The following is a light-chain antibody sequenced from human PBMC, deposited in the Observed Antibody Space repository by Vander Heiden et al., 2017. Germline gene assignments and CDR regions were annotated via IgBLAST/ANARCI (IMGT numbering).Light chain of an antibody. CDR2: WAS. Sequence: DIGRTQSADSLAVSLGERASMNRTPSQGLLYSSNNKNYFAWYQHKPGQPPKLLLYWASTRESGVTDRFSGSGSGTDFTLTISSLQAEDVAVYYCLQHYNNLTWTFGQGTKVEVK. CDR1: QGLLYSSNNKNY. J-gene: IGKJ1*01. V-gene: IGKV4-1*01. CDR3: LQHYNNLTWT.